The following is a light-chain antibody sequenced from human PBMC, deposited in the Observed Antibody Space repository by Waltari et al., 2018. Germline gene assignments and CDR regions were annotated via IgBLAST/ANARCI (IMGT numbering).Light chain of an antibody. J-gene: IGLJ1*01. Sequence: QSALTQPPSASGAHGQSVTISCTGTSRYVGGYNSVSWYQQHTGKAPKLMIYEVSKRPSGFPDRCSGSKSGNTASLTVSGLQTEDEADYYCSSYAGSNNYVFGTGTKVTVL. CDR1: SRYVGGYNS. CDR2: EVS. V-gene: IGLV2-8*01. CDR3: SSYAGSNNYV.